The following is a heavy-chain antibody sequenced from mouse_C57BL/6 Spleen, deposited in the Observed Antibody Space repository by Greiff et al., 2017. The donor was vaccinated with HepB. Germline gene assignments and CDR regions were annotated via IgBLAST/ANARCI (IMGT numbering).Heavy chain of an antibody. CDR3: ARHRYSNYYAMDY. Sequence: VQWVESGPGLVAPSQSLSITCTVSGFSLTSYGVHWVRQPPGKGLEWLVVIWSDGSTTYNSALKSRLSISKDNSKSQVFLKMNSLQTDDTAMYYCARHRYSNYYAMDYWGQGTSVTVSS. V-gene: IGHV2-6-1*01. CDR1: GFSLTSYG. J-gene: IGHJ4*01. D-gene: IGHD2-5*01. CDR2: IWSDGST.